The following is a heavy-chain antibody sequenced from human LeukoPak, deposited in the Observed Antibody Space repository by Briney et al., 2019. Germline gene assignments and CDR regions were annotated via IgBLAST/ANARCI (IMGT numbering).Heavy chain of an antibody. CDR2: ISSSGDPT. Sequence: GGSLRLSCAGSGLIFSDDSMNWVRQAPGKGLEWVSYISSSGDPTYYADSVKGRFTISRDNAKNSLYLQMNSLRAEDTAVYYCASLDTRYNFDHWGQGTLVTVSS. CDR1: GLIFSDDS. J-gene: IGHJ4*02. D-gene: IGHD3-9*01. V-gene: IGHV3-48*01. CDR3: ASLDTRYNFDH.